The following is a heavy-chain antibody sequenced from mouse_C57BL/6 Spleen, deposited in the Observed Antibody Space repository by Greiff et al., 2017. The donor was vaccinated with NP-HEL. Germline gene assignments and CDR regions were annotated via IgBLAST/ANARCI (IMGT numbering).Heavy chain of an antibody. J-gene: IGHJ1*03. Sequence: QVQLQQPGAELVRPGTSVKLSCKASGYTFTSYWMHWVKQRPGQGLEWIGVIDPSDSYTNYNQKFKGKSTLTVDTSSSTAYMPLSSLTSEDSAVYYCARWTSVGARYCGVWGTGTTVTVSS. CDR2: IDPSDSYT. D-gene: IGHD1-1*01. V-gene: IGHV1-59*01. CDR3: ARWTSVGARYCGV. CDR1: GYTFTSYW.